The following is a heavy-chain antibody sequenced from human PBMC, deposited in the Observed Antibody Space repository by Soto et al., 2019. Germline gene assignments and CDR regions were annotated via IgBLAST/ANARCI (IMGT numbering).Heavy chain of an antibody. CDR3: AREERYYGDIPFGY. CDR1: GYSVSSNY. D-gene: IGHD4-17*01. CDR2: IFSDGST. J-gene: IGHJ4*02. Sequence: RRPLRRSCPASGYSVSSNYMTWVRQPPGKGLEWVSVIFSDGSTNYADSVKSRFTISRHNSKNTLYLQMNSLRAEDTAVYYCAREERYYGDIPFGYWGQGTLVTVSS. V-gene: IGHV3-53*04.